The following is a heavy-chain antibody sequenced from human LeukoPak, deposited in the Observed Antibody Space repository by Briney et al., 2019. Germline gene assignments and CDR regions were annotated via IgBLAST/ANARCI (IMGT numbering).Heavy chain of an antibody. CDR1: GFTFSQYS. D-gene: IGHD5-12*01. V-gene: IGHV3-48*01. Sequence: GGSLRLSCAASGFTFSQYSINWVRQAPGKGLEWVSHLGYTGETFYADSVKGRFTISRDNVRNSLYLQMNSLRAEDTAMYYCARDAGNSGYGCDLWGQGTLVTVSS. J-gene: IGHJ5*02. CDR2: LGYTGET. CDR3: ARDAGNSGYGCDL.